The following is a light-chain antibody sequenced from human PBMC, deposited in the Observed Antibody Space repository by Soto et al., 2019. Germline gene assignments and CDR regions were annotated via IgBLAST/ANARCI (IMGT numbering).Light chain of an antibody. Sequence: DIPMTQSPSTLSASVGDRVTITCRASQTISSWLAWYQQKPGKAPKLLIYKASTLESGVPSRFSGSGSGTDFTLTVTSLQPEDFATYYCQQYSDYATFGHGTKVEIK. CDR3: QQYSDYAT. CDR2: KAS. V-gene: IGKV1-5*03. CDR1: QTISSW. J-gene: IGKJ1*01.